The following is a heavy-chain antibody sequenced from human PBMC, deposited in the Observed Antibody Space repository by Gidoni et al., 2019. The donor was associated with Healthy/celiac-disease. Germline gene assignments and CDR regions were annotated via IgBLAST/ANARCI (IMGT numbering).Heavy chain of an antibody. CDR1: GFPFDDYA. CDR2: ISWKRGSI. CDR3: AKDKGSSGGYGMDV. V-gene: IGHV3-9*01. Sequence: EVQLVESVGGLVQPGSSLRLSCSASGFPFDDYAMHWVRQAPGKGLEWVSGISWKRGSIGYADSVKGRFTISRDNAKNSVYLKMNRLRAEDTALYYCAKDKGSSGGYGMDVWGQGTTVTVAS. J-gene: IGHJ6*02. D-gene: IGHD6-19*01.